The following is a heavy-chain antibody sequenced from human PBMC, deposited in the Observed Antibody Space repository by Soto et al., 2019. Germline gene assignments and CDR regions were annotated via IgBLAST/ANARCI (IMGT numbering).Heavy chain of an antibody. V-gene: IGHV4-39*01. CDR1: GGSISSSSYY. D-gene: IGHD3-22*01. CDR2: IYYSGST. Sequence: SETLSLTCTVSGGSISSSSYYWGWIRQPPGKGLEWIGSIYYSGSTYYNPSLKSRVTISVDTSKNQFSLKLSSVTAADTAVYYCARHPRFASGYYYFDYWGQGTLVTV. CDR3: ARHPRFASGYYYFDY. J-gene: IGHJ4*02.